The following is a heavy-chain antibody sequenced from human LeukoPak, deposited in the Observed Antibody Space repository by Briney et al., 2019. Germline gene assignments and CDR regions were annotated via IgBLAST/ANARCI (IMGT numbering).Heavy chain of an antibody. CDR1: GYTSTGYY. J-gene: IGHJ6*02. Sequence: GASVKVSCKASGYTSTGYYMHWVRQAPGQGLEWMGWINPNSGGTNYAQKSQGWVTMTRDTSISTAYMELSRLRSDDTAVYYCARDRYGSGSYSPYYYYGMDVWGQGTTVTVSS. D-gene: IGHD3-10*01. CDR2: INPNSGGT. V-gene: IGHV1-2*04. CDR3: ARDRYGSGSYSPYYYYGMDV.